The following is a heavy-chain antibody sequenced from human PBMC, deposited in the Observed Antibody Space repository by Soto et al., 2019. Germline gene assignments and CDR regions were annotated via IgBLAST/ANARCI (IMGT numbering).Heavy chain of an antibody. J-gene: IGHJ6*02. CDR3: ARSIAARHPSDYYYYGMDV. CDR2: IDPSDSYT. CDR1: GYSFTSYW. V-gene: IGHV5-10-1*01. Sequence: GESLKISCKGSGYSFTSYWISWVRQMPGKGLEWMGRIDPSDSYTNYSPSFQGHVTISADKSISTAYLQWSSLKASDTAMYYCARSIAARHPSDYYYYGMDVWGQGTTVTVS. D-gene: IGHD6-6*01.